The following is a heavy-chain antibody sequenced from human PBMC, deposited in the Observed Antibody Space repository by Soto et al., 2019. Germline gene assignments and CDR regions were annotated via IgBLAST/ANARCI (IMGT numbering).Heavy chain of an antibody. CDR2: ISYDGSNK. CDR3: PRHRYPSSLSPFFEN. D-gene: IGHD6-13*01. CDR1: GFTFSSYA. J-gene: IGHJ4*02. V-gene: IGHV3-30-3*01. Sequence: GGSLRLSCAASGFTFSSYAMHWVRQAPGKGLEWVAVISYDGSNKYYADSVKGRFTISRDNSKNILYLQMNSLRAEDTAVYYCPRHRYPSSLSPFFENWGQGTLVTVSS.